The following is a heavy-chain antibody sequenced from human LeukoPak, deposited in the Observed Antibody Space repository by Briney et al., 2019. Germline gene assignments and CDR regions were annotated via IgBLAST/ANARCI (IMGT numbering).Heavy chain of an antibody. V-gene: IGHV4-31*03. J-gene: IGHJ5*02. Sequence: SETLSLTCTVSGASISSEGYYWSWIRQHPGEGLELIGFIYYSGHTYYNPSLKSRVSISLDASKSQISLKLNSVTAADTAVYYCARHYGPWGQGTLVTVSS. D-gene: IGHD3-16*01. CDR3: ARHYGP. CDR1: GASISSEGYY. CDR2: IYYSGHT.